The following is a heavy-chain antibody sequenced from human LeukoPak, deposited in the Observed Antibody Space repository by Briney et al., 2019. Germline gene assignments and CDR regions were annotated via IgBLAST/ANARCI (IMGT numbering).Heavy chain of an antibody. Sequence: SETLSLTCAVYGGSFSGYYWSWIRQPPGKGLEWIGEINHSGSTNYNPSLKSRVTISVDTSKNQFSLKLSSVTAADTAVYYCARDSPYYYGSGSYNFDYWGQGTLVTVSS. V-gene: IGHV4-34*01. CDR3: ARDSPYYYGSGSYNFDY. CDR1: GGSFSGYY. D-gene: IGHD3-10*01. J-gene: IGHJ4*02. CDR2: INHSGST.